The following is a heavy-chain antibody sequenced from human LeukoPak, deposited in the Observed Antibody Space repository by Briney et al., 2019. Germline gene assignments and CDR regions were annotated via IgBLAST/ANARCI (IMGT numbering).Heavy chain of an antibody. V-gene: IGHV4-38-2*02. D-gene: IGHD5-24*01. CDR2: SYQSGSA. CDR1: GYSIRSGYY. Sequence: PSETLSLTCTVSGYSIRSGYYWGWIRQPPGKGLEWIGSSYQSGSAYYNPSLKSRVTISVDPSKNQFSLKLSSVTAADTAVYYCARVQLPATFDYWGQGTLVTVSS. J-gene: IGHJ4*02. CDR3: ARVQLPATFDY.